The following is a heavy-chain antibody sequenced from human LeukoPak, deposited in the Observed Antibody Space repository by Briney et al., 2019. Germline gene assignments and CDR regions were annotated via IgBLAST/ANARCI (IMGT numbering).Heavy chain of an antibody. Sequence: ASVKVSCKASGYTFTSYAMHWVRQAPGQRLEWMGWINAGNGNTKYSQEFQGRVTITRDTSASTAYMELSSLRSEDMAVYYCARGSYSGYDYLISGYWGQGTLVTVPS. J-gene: IGHJ4*02. CDR2: INAGNGNT. D-gene: IGHD5-12*01. CDR1: GYTFTSYA. CDR3: ARGSYSGYDYLISGY. V-gene: IGHV1-3*03.